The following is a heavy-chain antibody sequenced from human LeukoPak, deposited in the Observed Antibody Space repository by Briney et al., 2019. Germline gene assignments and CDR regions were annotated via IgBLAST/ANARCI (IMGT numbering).Heavy chain of an antibody. J-gene: IGHJ4*02. CDR3: ARAWTNYYDSSGYYYSLGY. CDR2: IIPIFGTA. CDR1: GGTFSSYA. V-gene: IGHV1-69*05. D-gene: IGHD3-22*01. Sequence: GASVKVSCKASGGTFSSYAISWVRQAPGQGLEWIGGIIPIFGTANFAQKFQGRVTITTDESTSTAYMELSSLRSEDTAVYYCARAWTNYYDSSGYYYSLGYWGQGTLVTVSS.